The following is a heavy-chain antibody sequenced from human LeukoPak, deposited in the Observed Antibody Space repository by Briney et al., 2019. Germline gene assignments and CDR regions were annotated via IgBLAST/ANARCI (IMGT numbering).Heavy chain of an antibody. D-gene: IGHD3-10*01. V-gene: IGHV3-30-3*01. CDR3: VRDQSGGSGSYYAPDY. CDR2: ISYDGGTK. Sequence: GRSLRLSCAASGSSFSSYAMHWVRQAPGKGLEWVAVISYDGGTKNYADSVRGRFTISRDNSKNTLYLQMNSLRAEDTAVYYCVRDQSGGSGSYYAPDYWGQGTLVTVSS. CDR1: GSSFSSYA. J-gene: IGHJ4*02.